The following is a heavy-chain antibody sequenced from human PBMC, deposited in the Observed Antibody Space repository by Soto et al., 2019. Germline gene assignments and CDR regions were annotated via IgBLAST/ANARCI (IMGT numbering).Heavy chain of an antibody. CDR2: ISYDGSNK. V-gene: IGHV3-30-3*01. CDR3: AREGYSGYDFDY. CDR1: GFTFSSYA. J-gene: IGHJ4*02. Sequence: QPGGSLRLSCAASGFTFSSYAMHWVRQAPGKGLEWVAVISYDGSNKYYADSVKGRFTISRDNSKNTLYLQMNSLRAEDTAVYYCAREGYSGYDFDYWGQGTLVTVSS. D-gene: IGHD5-12*01.